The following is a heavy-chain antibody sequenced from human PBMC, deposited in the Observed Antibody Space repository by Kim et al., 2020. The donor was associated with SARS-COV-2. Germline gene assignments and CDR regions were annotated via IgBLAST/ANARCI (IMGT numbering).Heavy chain of an antibody. Sequence: GGSLRLSCAASGFTFSACAMTWVRQVPGKGLEWVSSISHDGTSQHYADPVKGRFTISRDDFKNTLHLRLTSLRAEDTALYYCAKDVWAYSGMDAWGQGTMVTVSS. V-gene: IGHV3-23*01. J-gene: IGHJ6*02. CDR1: GFTFSACA. D-gene: IGHD3-16*01. CDR3: AKDVWAYSGMDA. CDR2: ISHDGTSQ.